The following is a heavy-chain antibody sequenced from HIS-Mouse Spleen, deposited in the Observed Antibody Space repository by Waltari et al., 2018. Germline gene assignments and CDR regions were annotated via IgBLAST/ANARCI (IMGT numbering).Heavy chain of an antibody. CDR2: IYYSGST. CDR1: GGSISRSRYY. CDR3: AREIPYSSSWYDWYFDL. D-gene: IGHD6-13*01. Sequence: QLQLQESGPGLVKPSEPLSLTCTLPGGSISRSRYYWSWVRQPPGKVVEVIGSIYYSGSTYYNPSLKSRVTISVDTSKNQFSLKLSSVTAADTAVYYCAREIPYSSSWYDWYFDLWGRGTLVTVSS. V-gene: IGHV4-39*07. J-gene: IGHJ2*01.